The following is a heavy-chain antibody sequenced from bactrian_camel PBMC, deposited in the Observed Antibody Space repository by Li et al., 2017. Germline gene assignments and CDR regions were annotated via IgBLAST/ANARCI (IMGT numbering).Heavy chain of an antibody. J-gene: IGHJ4*01. CDR1: GDSRDC. V-gene: IGHV3S53*01. Sequence: HVQLVESGGGSVQAGESLTLSCVTSGDSRDCMAWFRRPPGKEREPVATIARDGRTTYILSVKGRFTISKDTAKNTLYPQMNTLKPEDTAMYYCAADRMACLRPSVQLAAYNFWGQGTQVTVS. CDR2: IARDGRT. CDR3: AADRMACLRPSVQLAAYNF.